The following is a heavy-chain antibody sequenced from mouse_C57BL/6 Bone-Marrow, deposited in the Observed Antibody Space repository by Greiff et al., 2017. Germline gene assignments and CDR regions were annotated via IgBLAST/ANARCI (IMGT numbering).Heavy chain of an antibody. D-gene: IGHD2-4*01. J-gene: IGHJ4*01. V-gene: IGHV1-69*01. CDR3: ARFVYYDWAMDY. CDR1: GYTFTSYW. Sequence: QVQLQQPGAELVMPGASVKLSCKASGYTFTSYWMHWVKPRPGQGLELIGEIDPSDSYTTSYQTFMGKSTLTVDKSSITAYMHLSILTSEASAVYYCARFVYYDWAMDYWGQGTSVTVSS. CDR2: IDPSDSYT.